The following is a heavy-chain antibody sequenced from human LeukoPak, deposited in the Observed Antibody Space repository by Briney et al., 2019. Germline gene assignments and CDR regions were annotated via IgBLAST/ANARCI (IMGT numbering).Heavy chain of an antibody. CDR2: IIPIFGTA. Sequence: GASVTVSCKASRGTFSSYAISWVRQAPGQGLEWMGGIIPIFGTANYAQKFQGRVTITTDESTSTAYMELSSLRSEDTAVYYCARSRSPYYDILTGLYYFDYWGQGTLVTVSS. V-gene: IGHV1-69*05. CDR3: ARSRSPYYDILTGLYYFDY. D-gene: IGHD3-9*01. J-gene: IGHJ4*02. CDR1: RGTFSSYA.